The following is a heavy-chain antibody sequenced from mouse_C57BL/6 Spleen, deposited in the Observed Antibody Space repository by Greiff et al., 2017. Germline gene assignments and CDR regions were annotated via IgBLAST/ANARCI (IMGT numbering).Heavy chain of an antibody. CDR3: AITVHGSSYYVYAMDY. Sequence: QVQLQQPGAELVKPGASVKVSCKASGYTFTSYWMHWVKQRPGQGLEWIGRLHPSDSDTNYNQKFKGKATLTVDKSSSTAYMQLSSLTSEDSAVYYCAITVHGSSYYVYAMDYWGQGTSVTVSS. D-gene: IGHD1-1*01. V-gene: IGHV1-74*01. J-gene: IGHJ4*01. CDR2: LHPSDSDT. CDR1: GYTFTSYW.